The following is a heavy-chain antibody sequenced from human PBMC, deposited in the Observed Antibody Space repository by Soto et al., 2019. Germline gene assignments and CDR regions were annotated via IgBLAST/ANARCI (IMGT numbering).Heavy chain of an antibody. CDR1: GGSISSGGYS. D-gene: IGHD4-17*01. CDR2: IYHSGST. CDR3: ARAFTYGDYGSTAPYYFDY. V-gene: IGHV4-30-2*01. Sequence: QLQLQESGSGLVKPSQTLSLTCAVSGGSISSGGYSWSWIRQPPGKGLEWIGYIYHSGSTYYNPSLKSRVTISVDRSKNQFSLKLSSVTAADTAVYYCARAFTYGDYGSTAPYYFDYWGQGTLVTVSS. J-gene: IGHJ4*02.